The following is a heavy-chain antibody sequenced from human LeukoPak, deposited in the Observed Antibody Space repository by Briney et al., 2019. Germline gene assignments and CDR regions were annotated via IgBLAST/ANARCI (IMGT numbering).Heavy chain of an antibody. V-gene: IGHV3-21*01. CDR2: ISSSSSYI. J-gene: IGHJ4*02. CDR3: ARANCKGTSCYFDY. Sequence: GGSLRLSCAASGFTFSSYSMNWVRQAPGKGLEWVSSISSSSSYIYYADSVKGRFTISRDNAKNSLYLQMNSLRAEDTAVYYCARANCKGTSCYFDYWGQGTLVTVSS. D-gene: IGHD2-2*01. CDR1: GFTFSSYS.